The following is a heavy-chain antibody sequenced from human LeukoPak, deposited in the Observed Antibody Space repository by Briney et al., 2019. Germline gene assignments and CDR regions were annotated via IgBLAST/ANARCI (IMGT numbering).Heavy chain of an antibody. V-gene: IGHV4-59*01. J-gene: IGHJ6*03. Sequence: SETLSLTCAVYGVSFSGYYWSWLRQPPGKGLEWIGNIYYSGSTNYNPSLKSRVTISVDTSKNQFSLKLSSVTAADTAVYYCARGDYYYYYYYIDVWGKGTTVTISS. D-gene: IGHD2-21*02. CDR3: ARGDYYYYYYYIDV. CDR1: GVSFSGYY. CDR2: IYYSGST.